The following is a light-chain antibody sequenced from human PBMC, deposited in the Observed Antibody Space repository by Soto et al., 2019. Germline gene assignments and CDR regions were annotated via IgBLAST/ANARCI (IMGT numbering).Light chain of an antibody. J-gene: IGKJ1*01. CDR3: QQYNSYPWT. CDR1: QSISTW. CDR2: TAS. Sequence: DIQMTQSPSTLSASVGDRVTITCRASQSISTWLAWYQQKPGKAPKLLIYTASSLESGVPSRFSGSGSGTEFTLTISSLQPDDFATYYCQQYNSYPWTFXQGTKVDIK. V-gene: IGKV1-5*03.